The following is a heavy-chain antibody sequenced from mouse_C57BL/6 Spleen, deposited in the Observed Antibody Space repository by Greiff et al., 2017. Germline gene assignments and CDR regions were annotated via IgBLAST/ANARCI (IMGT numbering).Heavy chain of an antibody. CDR1: GYTFTGYW. J-gene: IGHJ4*01. D-gene: IGHD1-1*01. Sequence: VQLQQSGAELMKPGASVKLSCKATGYTFTGYWIEWVKQRPGHGLEWIGEILPGRGSTNYNEKFKGKATFTAGTSSNTAYMQLSSLTTEDSSIYYCARRYYGSGLCWMDYWGQGTSVTVSS. V-gene: IGHV1-9*01. CDR3: ARRYYGSGLCWMDY. CDR2: ILPGRGST.